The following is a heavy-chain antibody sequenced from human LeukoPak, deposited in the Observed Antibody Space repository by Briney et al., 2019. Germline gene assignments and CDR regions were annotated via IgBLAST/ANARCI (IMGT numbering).Heavy chain of an antibody. CDR2: ISGSGGST. CDR3: AKDRAQQLVLDF. D-gene: IGHD6-13*01. V-gene: IGHV3-23*01. CDR1: GFSFNSYA. J-gene: IGHJ4*02. Sequence: GGSLRPSCAASGFSFNSYAMSWVRQAPGKGLECVSGISGSGGSTYYTDSVKGRFTISRDNSKNTLFLQMNSLRAEDTAVYYCAKDRAQQLVLDFWGQGTLVTVSS.